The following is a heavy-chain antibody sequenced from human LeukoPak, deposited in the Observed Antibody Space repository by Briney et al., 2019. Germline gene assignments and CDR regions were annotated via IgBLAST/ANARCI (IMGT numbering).Heavy chain of an antibody. D-gene: IGHD3-22*01. Sequence: SETLSLTCAVYGGSFSGYYWSWIRQPPGKGLEWIGEINHSGSTNYNPSLKSRVTISVDTSKNQFSLKLSSVTAADTAVYYCAREDDSSALDAFDIWGQGTMVTVSS. V-gene: IGHV4-34*01. CDR2: INHSGST. CDR3: AREDDSSALDAFDI. CDR1: GGSFSGYY. J-gene: IGHJ3*02.